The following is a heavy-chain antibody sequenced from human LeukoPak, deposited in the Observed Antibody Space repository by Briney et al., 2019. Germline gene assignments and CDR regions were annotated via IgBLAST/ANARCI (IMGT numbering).Heavy chain of an antibody. D-gene: IGHD6-6*01. CDR3: AKDHSYSISQHYFDY. CDR2: ISWISGNI. CDR1: GFTFDDYA. V-gene: IGHV3-9*01. J-gene: IGHJ4*02. Sequence: GGSLRLSCAASGFTFDDYAMHWVRQAPGKGLEWVSGISWISGNIDYADSVKGRFTISRDNAKNSLYLQMNSLRAEDTALYYCAKDHSYSISQHYFDYWGQGTLVTVSS.